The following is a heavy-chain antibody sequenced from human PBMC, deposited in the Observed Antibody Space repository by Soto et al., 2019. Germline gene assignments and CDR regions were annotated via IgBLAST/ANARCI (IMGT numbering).Heavy chain of an antibody. CDR1: GYSLTSYD. Sequence: QVQLVQSGGEVKKPGASVKVSCKASGYSLTSYDMHWVRQAPGQGLEWMGIINPSGGSTSYAQKFQGRVTMTRDPSTSTVYMELSSLRSEHTAVYYCASEYSSSSRYGMDVWGQGTTVTVSS. J-gene: IGHJ6*02. CDR3: ASEYSSSSRYGMDV. V-gene: IGHV1-46*01. CDR2: INPSGGST. D-gene: IGHD6-6*01.